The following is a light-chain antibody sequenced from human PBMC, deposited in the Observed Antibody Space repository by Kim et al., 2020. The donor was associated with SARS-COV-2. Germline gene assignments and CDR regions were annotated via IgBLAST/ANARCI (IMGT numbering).Light chain of an antibody. CDR2: EDI. CDR1: GTKY. J-gene: IGLJ2*01. Sequence: GTKYACRYQKKPGQSPVLVIYEDIKRPSGIPERFPGSNSGTTATLIISGTQAMDEAGYFCQTWDSSTAVFGAGTQLTVL. V-gene: IGLV3-1*01. CDR3: QTWDSSTAV.